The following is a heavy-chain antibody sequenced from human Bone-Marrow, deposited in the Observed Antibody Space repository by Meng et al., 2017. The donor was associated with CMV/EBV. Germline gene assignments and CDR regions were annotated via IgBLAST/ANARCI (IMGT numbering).Heavy chain of an antibody. CDR3: ARGLPAWFGVVSLYYYGMDV. Sequence: VKVSCKASGYTFTGYYMHWVRQANGQGLEWMGWMNPNSGNTGYAQKFQGRVTITRNTSISTAYMELSSLRSEDTAVYYCARGLPAWFGVVSLYYYGMDVWGQGTTVTVSS. D-gene: IGHD3-3*01. CDR1: GYTFTGYY. CDR2: MNPNSGNT. V-gene: IGHV1-8*03. J-gene: IGHJ6*02.